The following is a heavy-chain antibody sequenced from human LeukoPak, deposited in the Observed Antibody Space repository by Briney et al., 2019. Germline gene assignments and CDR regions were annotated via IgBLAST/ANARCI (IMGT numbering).Heavy chain of an antibody. D-gene: IGHD3-9*01. CDR3: ARDSNFELDY. CDR1: GFTLGDYA. V-gene: IGHV3-49*04. CDR2: IRRKDHGGTP. J-gene: IGHJ4*02. Sequence: GGSPRLSCTTSGFTLGDYAMSWVRQAPGKGLEWVGFIRRKDHGGTPEHAASVKGRFTISRDDSKSIAYLQMNSLKTEDTAVYFCARDSNFELDYWGQGTQVTVSS.